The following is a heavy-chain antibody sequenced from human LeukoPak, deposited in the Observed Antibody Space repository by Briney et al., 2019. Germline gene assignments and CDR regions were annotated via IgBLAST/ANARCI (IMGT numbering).Heavy chain of an antibody. CDR3: ARDYSDGHNRRDAFDL. CDR1: GYSFSDFH. D-gene: IGHD5-18*01. V-gene: IGHV1-2*02. Sequence: ASVTVSCKASGYSFSDFHIHWVRQAPGQGLEWMGWINPKSGATTYAERFRGRVTMTRDTSLNTVYLELASLYSDDTAVFYCARDYSDGHNRRDAFDLWGQGTTLIVPS. J-gene: IGHJ3*01. CDR2: INPKSGAT.